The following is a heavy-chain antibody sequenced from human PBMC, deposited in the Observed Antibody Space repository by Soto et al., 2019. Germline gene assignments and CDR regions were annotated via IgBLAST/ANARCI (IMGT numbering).Heavy chain of an antibody. CDR2: IYPGDSDT. V-gene: IGHV5-51*01. D-gene: IGHD1-26*01. J-gene: IGHJ6*02. CDR3: ARTLVGATTYYYYGMDV. Sequence: GESLKISCKGSGYSFTSYWIGWVRQMPGKGLEWMGIIYPGDSDTRYSPSFQGQVTISADKSTSTAYLQWSSLKASDTAMYYCARTLVGATTYYYYGMDVWGQGTTVTVSS. CDR1: GYSFTSYW.